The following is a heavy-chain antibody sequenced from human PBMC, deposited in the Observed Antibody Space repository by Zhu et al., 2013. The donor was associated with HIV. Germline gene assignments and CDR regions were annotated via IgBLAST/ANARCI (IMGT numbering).Heavy chain of an antibody. CDR2: VHHTGSA. V-gene: IGHV4-30-2*02. J-gene: IGHJ4*02. CDR1: GGSISSATHS. CDR3: ARHQVRNSGYDLGFIDY. D-gene: IGHD5-12*01. Sequence: QVQLQESGSGLVKPSQTLSLACDISGGSISSATHSWSWIRQPPGQGLVWIGTVHHTGSAYYNPSLKNRVTISVDTSKNQFSLKLSSVTAADTAVYYCARHQVRNSGYDLGFIDYWGQGTLVTVSS.